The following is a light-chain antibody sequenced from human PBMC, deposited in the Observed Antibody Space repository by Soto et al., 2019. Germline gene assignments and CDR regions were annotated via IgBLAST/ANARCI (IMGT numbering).Light chain of an antibody. CDR3: QSSERGLSGYV. CDR2: GNS. J-gene: IGLJ1*01. CDR1: SSNTGADYD. V-gene: IGLV1-40*01. Sequence: QAVVTQSPSVSGAPGQRVTISCTGSSSNTGADYDVHWYQQLPGAAPKLLIYGNSNRPSGVPDRFSGSKSGTSASLAIIGLKAADEADYYCQSSERGLSGYVFGTGTKLTVL.